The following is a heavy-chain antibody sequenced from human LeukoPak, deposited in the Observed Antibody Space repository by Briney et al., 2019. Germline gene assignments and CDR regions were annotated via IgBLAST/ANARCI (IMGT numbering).Heavy chain of an antibody. D-gene: IGHD3-10*01. V-gene: IGHV4-39*01. CDR1: GDSISSSNYF. CDR3: ARQSVVRGVAPYYYYYYYMDV. Sequence: SETLSLTCTVSGDSISSSNYFWVWVRQPPGKGLEWITSINYSGTTYYNPSLKSRVTISVDTSKNQFSLNLRSVTAADTAVYYCARQSVVRGVAPYYYYYYYMDVWGKGTTVTISS. J-gene: IGHJ6*03. CDR2: INYSGTT.